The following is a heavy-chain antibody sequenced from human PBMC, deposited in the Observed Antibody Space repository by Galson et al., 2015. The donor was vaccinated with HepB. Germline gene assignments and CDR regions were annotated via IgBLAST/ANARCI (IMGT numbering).Heavy chain of an antibody. Sequence: ETLSLTCTVSDASVTSGSYYWTWIRQPPGKGLQWLGYVYYTGSTDYNPSLKSRITISIDTSKRQSSLRLSSVTAADTAVYYCARELRYSGFHYGMDVWGQGTTVTGSS. CDR2: VYYTGST. V-gene: IGHV4-61*01. CDR3: ARELRYSGFHYGMDV. J-gene: IGHJ6*02. CDR1: DASVTSGSYY. D-gene: IGHD5-12*01.